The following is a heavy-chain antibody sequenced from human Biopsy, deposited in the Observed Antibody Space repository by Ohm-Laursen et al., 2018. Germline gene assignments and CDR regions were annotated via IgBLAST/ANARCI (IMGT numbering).Heavy chain of an antibody. CDR2: IYSGGDT. Sequence: SLRLSCTASGFTVYNNYMTWVRQAPGKGLEWVSLIYSGGDTRHADYVKGRFTISRDSSKNTLYLQMNSLRVEDTAVYYCARGRSGVATIGRGQGTLVTVSS. D-gene: IGHD5-24*01. V-gene: IGHV3-66*01. CDR1: GFTVYNNY. CDR3: ARGRSGVATIG. J-gene: IGHJ4*02.